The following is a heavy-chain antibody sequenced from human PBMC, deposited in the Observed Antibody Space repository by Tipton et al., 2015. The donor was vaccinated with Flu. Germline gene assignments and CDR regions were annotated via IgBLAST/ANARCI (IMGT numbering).Heavy chain of an antibody. Sequence: TLSLTCTVSGGSISSGGYYWSWIRQHPGKGLEWIGYIYYSGSTYYNPSLKSRVTISVDTSKNQFSLKLSSVTAADTAVYYCARYYYDDSSGYSPFWFDPGGQGTRVTVSS. CDR3: ARYYYDDSSGYSPFWFDP. CDR1: GGSISSGGYY. J-gene: IGHJ5*02. V-gene: IGHV4-31*03. CDR2: IYYSGST. D-gene: IGHD3-22*01.